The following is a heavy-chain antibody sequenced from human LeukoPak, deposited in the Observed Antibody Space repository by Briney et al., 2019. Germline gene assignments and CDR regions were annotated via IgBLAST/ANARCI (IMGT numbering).Heavy chain of an antibody. J-gene: IGHJ4*02. CDR3: ARDSGSGDDFLDS. CDR2: IYSGGTT. Sequence: PGGSLRLSCAASGFTVSTYCMNWVRQAPGKGLEWVSIIYSGGTTYYADSVKGRFTISRDDSKSTLYLQMNSLTAEDTAVYYCARDSGSGDDFLDSWGQGTLVTVSS. CDR1: GFTVSTYC. D-gene: IGHD5-12*01. V-gene: IGHV3-66*01.